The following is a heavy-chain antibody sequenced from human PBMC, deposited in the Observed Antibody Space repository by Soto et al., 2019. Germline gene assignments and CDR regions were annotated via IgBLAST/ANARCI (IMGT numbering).Heavy chain of an antibody. Sequence: QSQTLSLTCAISGDSVSSKSAAWNWIRQSPSRGLEWLGRTYSRSQWYYDYAPSVKSRITINPDTSKNQFSLQLNSVTPEDTAVYYCARAPFGSGWYVYYFDYWGQGMLVTVSS. CDR3: ARAPFGSGWYVYYFDY. CDR2: TYSRSQWYY. J-gene: IGHJ4*02. D-gene: IGHD6-19*01. V-gene: IGHV6-1*01. CDR1: GDSVSSKSAA.